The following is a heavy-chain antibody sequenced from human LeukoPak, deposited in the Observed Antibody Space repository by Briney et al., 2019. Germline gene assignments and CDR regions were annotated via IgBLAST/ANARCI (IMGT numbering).Heavy chain of an antibody. J-gene: IGHJ5*02. V-gene: IGHV4-39*07. CDR1: GGSISSSSYY. D-gene: IGHD1-26*01. CDR2: IYYSGST. CDR3: ARDRGSGSYSGTFDP. Sequence: SETLSLTCTVCGGSISSSSYYWGWIRQPPGKGLEWIGSIYYSGSTYYNPSLKSRVTISVDTSKNQFSLKLSSVTAADTAVCYCARDRGSGSYSGTFDPWGQGTLVTVSS.